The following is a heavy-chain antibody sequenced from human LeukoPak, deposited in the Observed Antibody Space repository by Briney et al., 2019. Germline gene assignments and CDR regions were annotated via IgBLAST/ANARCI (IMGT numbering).Heavy chain of an antibody. D-gene: IGHD6-13*01. V-gene: IGHV3-11*01. J-gene: IGHJ4*02. CDR2: ISHRVSDV. CDR1: GFTFSDYY. CDR3: AKDILAAGLFFDY. Sequence: AGGSLRLSCAASGFTFSDYYMSWIRQAPGKGLEWVSYISHRVSDVQYADSVKGRFTISRDNARNSLYLQMNGLRAEDTAVYYCAKDILAAGLFFDYWGLGTLVTVSS.